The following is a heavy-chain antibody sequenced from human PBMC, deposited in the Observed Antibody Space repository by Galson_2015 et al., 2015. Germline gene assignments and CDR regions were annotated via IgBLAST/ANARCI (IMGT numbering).Heavy chain of an antibody. CDR3: AEDRPTYYDILRRKSIPSNDAFDI. V-gene: IGHV3-23*01. J-gene: IGHJ3*02. Sequence: SLRLSCAASGFTFSSYAMSWVRQAPGKGLEWVSAISGSGGSTYYADSVKGRFTISRDNSKNTLYLQMNSLRAEDTAVYYCAEDRPTYYDILRRKSIPSNDAFDIWGQGTMVTVSS. D-gene: IGHD3-9*01. CDR2: ISGSGGST. CDR1: GFTFSSYA.